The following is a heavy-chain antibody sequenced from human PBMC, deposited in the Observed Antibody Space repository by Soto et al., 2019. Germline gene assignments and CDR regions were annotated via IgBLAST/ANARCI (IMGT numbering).Heavy chain of an antibody. D-gene: IGHD1-1*01. CDR2: INAGNGNT. Sequence: QVQLVQSGAEVKKPGASVKVSCKASGYTFTSYAMHWVRPAPGPRLAWMGWINAGNGNTKYSQKFQGRVTITRDTSASTAYMELSSLRSEDTAVDYGARTASYNWNDGKAFDIWGQGTMVTVSS. CDR3: ARTASYNWNDGKAFDI. V-gene: IGHV1-3*01. CDR1: GYTFTSYA. J-gene: IGHJ3*02.